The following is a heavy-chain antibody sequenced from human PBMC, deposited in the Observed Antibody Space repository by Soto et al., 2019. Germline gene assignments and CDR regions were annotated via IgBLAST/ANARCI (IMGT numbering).Heavy chain of an antibody. CDR2: INTDKSTL. D-gene: IGHD3-22*01. Sequence: EVQLVESGGGLVHPGGSLRLSCLASGFTFSRYWMHWVRQAPGKGLVWVSRINTDKSTLTYADSVEGRFTISRDNAKNTVQRQMGSLRAEDTAVYYGVSPFYDVDGRRPFDHWGPGTLVTVSS. CDR1: GFTFSRYW. J-gene: IGHJ5*02. CDR3: VSPFYDVDGRRPFDH. V-gene: IGHV3-74*03.